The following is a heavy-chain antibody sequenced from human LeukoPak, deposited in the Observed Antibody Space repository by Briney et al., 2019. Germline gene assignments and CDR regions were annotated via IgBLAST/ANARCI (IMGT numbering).Heavy chain of an antibody. Sequence: GGSLRLSCAASGFTFDDYVINWVRQAPGKGLEWVSGISWNSGTIGYADSVKGRFTISRDNAKNSLYLQMNSLRAEDTALYYCVKGAAYHLGDAFDIWGQGTMVTVSS. V-gene: IGHV3-9*01. D-gene: IGHD2-15*01. CDR3: VKGAAYHLGDAFDI. J-gene: IGHJ3*02. CDR2: ISWNSGTI. CDR1: GFTFDDYV.